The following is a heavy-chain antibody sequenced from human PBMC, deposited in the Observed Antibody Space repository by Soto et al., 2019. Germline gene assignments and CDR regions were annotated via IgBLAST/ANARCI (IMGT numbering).Heavy chain of an antibody. Sequence: PSVKVSCKASGYTFTGYYMHWVRQAPGQGLEWMGWINPNSGGTNYAQKFQGRVTMTRDTSISTAYMELSRLRSDDTAVYYCARERIAAAYTVDYYYYYGMDVWGQGTTVTVSS. V-gene: IGHV1-2*02. CDR1: GYTFTGYY. J-gene: IGHJ6*02. CDR3: ARERIAAAYTVDYYYYYGMDV. CDR2: INPNSGGT. D-gene: IGHD6-13*01.